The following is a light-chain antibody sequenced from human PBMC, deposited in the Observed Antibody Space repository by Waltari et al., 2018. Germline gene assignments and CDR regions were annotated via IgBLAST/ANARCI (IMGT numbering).Light chain of an antibody. CDR3: QQYYNWLGT. CDR1: QSIRSH. CDR2: GAS. V-gene: IGKV3-15*01. Sequence: EIVMTQSPATLSVFPGERATLPCRASQSIRSHLSWYQHKPGQAPMLLIYGASTRATGIPASFSGSGSGTEFTLTSISLQSEDFAVYFCQQYYNWLGTFGQGTKVEIK. J-gene: IGKJ1*01.